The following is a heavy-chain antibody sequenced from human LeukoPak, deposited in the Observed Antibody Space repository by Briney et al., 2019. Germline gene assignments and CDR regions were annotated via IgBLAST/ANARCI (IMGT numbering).Heavy chain of an antibody. V-gene: IGHV1-69*05. CDR3: ASEVAADGAFGY. J-gene: IGHJ4*02. CDR2: IIPIFGTA. Sequence: SVKVSCKASGGTFSSYAISWVRQAPGQGLEWMGGIIPIFGTANYAQKFQGRVTITTDESTSTAYMELSSLRSEDTAVYYCASEVAADGAFGYWGQGTLVTVSS. D-gene: IGHD6-19*01. CDR1: GGTFSSYA.